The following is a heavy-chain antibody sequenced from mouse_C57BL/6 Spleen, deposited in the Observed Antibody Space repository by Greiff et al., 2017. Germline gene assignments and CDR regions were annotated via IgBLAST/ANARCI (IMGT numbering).Heavy chain of an antibody. V-gene: IGHV1-81*01. CDR2: IYPRSGNT. J-gene: IGHJ4*01. Sequence: QVQLKQSGAELARPGASVKLSCKASGYTFTSYGISWVKQRTGQGLEWIGEIYPRSGNTYYNEKFKGKATLTADKSSSTAYMELRSLTSEDSAVYFCARREKTAQAYGAMDYWGQGTSVTVSS. CDR3: ARREKTAQAYGAMDY. D-gene: IGHD3-2*02. CDR1: GYTFTSYG.